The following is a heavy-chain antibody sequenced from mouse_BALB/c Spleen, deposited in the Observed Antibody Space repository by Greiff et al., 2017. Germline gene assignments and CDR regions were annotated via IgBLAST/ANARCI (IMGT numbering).Heavy chain of an antibody. CDR3: ARVGDNYYGRWFAY. Sequence: EVMLVESGGGLVKPGGSLKLSCAASGFTFSSYAMSWVRQTPEKRLEWVASISSGGSTYYPDSVKGRFTISRDNARNILYLQMSSLRSEDTAMYYCARVGDNYYGRWFAYWGQGTLVTVSA. CDR1: GFTFSSYA. J-gene: IGHJ3*01. CDR2: ISSGGST. V-gene: IGHV5-6-5*01. D-gene: IGHD1-1*01.